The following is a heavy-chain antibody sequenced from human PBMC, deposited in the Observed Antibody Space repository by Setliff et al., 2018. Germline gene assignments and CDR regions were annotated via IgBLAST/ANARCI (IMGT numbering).Heavy chain of an antibody. CDR1: GDSMIGYY. J-gene: IGHJ3*01. D-gene: IGHD3-22*01. V-gene: IGHV4-59*01. Sequence: SETLSLTCKVSGDSMIGYYWSWIRQPPGKGLDWIGYVYSGGSPNYSPSFKSRVTMSIDTSKNQFSLKLRSVTAADTAVYYCARLYHNDNSADFRRAPFDVWGQGMMVTVS. CDR2: VYSGGSP. CDR3: ARLYHNDNSADFRRAPFDV.